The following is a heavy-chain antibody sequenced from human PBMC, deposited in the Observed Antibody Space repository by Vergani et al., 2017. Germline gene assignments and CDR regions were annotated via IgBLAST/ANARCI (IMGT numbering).Heavy chain of an antibody. D-gene: IGHD2-21*01. CDR3: ARADCGGDCYYGDYFDY. CDR2: INHSGST. V-gene: IGHV4-34*01. J-gene: IGHJ4*02. Sequence: QVQLQQWGAGLLKPSETLSLTCAVYGGSFSGYYWSWIRQPPGKGLEWIGEINHSGSTNYNPSLKSRVTISVDTSKNQLSLKLSSVTAADTAVYYCARADCGGDCYYGDYFDYWGQGTLVTVSS. CDR1: GGSFSGYY.